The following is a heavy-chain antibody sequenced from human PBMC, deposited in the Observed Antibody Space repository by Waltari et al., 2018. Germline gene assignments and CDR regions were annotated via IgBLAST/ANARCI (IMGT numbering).Heavy chain of an antibody. CDR3: ARPYSSGWPTDAFDI. CDR1: GYTFTGYY. CDR2: INPNSGGT. Sequence: QVQLVQSGAEVKKPGASVKVSCKASGYTFTGYYMHWVRQAPGQGLEWMGWINPNSGGTNYAQKFQGRVTMTRDTSISTAYMELSRLRSDYTAVYYCARPYSSGWPTDAFDIWGQGTMVTVSS. V-gene: IGHV1-2*02. J-gene: IGHJ3*02. D-gene: IGHD6-19*01.